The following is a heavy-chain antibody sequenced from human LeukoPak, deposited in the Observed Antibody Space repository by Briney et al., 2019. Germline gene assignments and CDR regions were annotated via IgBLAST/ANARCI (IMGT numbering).Heavy chain of an antibody. CDR2: ISTDGSST. V-gene: IGHV3-74*01. J-gene: IGHJ4*02. D-gene: IGHD1-26*01. CDR1: GFTFSSYW. CDR3: ARGGSGSSYLVHI. Sequence: PGGSLRLSCAASGFTFSSYWMHWVRQAPGKGLVWVSLISTDGSSTRYADSVKGRFTISRDNAKNTLYVQMYSLRAEDTAVYYCARGGSGSSYLVHIWGQGTLVTVSS.